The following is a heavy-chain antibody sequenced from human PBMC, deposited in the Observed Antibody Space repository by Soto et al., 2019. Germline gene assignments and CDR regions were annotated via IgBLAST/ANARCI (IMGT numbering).Heavy chain of an antibody. V-gene: IGHV5-10-1*04. CDR1: GYSFSSYW. D-gene: IGHD3-10*01. CDR3: ARSGGSAGYYYYYGMDV. CDR2: IDPSDSYT. J-gene: IGHJ6*02. Sequence: GESLKISCKTSGYSFSSYWIIWVRQMPGKGLEWMGRIDPSDSYTRYSPSFQGQVTISADKSISTAYLQWSSLKASDTAMYYCARSGGSAGYYYYYGMDVWGQGTTVTVSS.